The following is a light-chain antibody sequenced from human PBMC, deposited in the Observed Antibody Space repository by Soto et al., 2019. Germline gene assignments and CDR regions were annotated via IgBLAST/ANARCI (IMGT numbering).Light chain of an antibody. Sequence: EIVMTQSPSTLSVSPGQRASLSCIASQSVSTTVAWYHQKPGQAPRLLVYVASTRATGIPARFSGSGAGTDFTLTITSLQSEDFGVYFCQQYKDLPTTFGQGTKVDIK. V-gene: IGKV3-15*01. CDR2: VAS. CDR3: QQYKDLPTT. J-gene: IGKJ1*01. CDR1: QSVSTT.